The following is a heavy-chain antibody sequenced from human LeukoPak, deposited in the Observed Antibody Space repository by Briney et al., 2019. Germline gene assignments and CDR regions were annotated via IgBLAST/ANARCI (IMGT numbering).Heavy chain of an antibody. D-gene: IGHD2-21*02. Sequence: SETLSLTCAVYGGSFSGYYWSWIRQPPGKGLEWIGEINHSGSTNYNPSLKSRVTISVDTSKNQFSLKLSSVTAADTAVYYCARSGTYCGGDCSGYWGQRTLVTVSS. V-gene: IGHV4-34*01. CDR1: GGSFSGYY. CDR2: INHSGST. CDR3: ARSGTYCGGDCSGY. J-gene: IGHJ4*02.